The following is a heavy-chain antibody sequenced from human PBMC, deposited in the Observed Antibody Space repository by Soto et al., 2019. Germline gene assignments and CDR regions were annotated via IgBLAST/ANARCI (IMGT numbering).Heavy chain of an antibody. J-gene: IGHJ3*02. V-gene: IGHV3-30-3*01. CDR2: ISDDGDKV. D-gene: IGHD3-22*01. CDR1: EFTFSDYA. CDR3: ARAHYHDSSGPNGHAFDI. Sequence: PXGCLRRSCAASEFTFSDYAMHWVRQAPGKGLEWVAVISDDGDKVFYADSMKDRLTISRDNSKSTLFLQLTSLGPEDTALYYCARAHYHDSSGPNGHAFDIWGQGTLVTVSS.